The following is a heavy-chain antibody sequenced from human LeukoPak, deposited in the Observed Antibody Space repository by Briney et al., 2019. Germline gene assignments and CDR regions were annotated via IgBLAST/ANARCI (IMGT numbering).Heavy chain of an antibody. V-gene: IGHV4-61*02. J-gene: IGHJ4*02. D-gene: IGHD2-2*01. CDR2: IYTSGST. CDR3: ARLSDCSSTSCYLDY. CDR1: GGSVSSGTYY. Sequence: SQTLSLTCTVSGGSVSSGTYYWNWIRQPAGKGLEWIGRIYTSGSTNYNPSLKSRVTMSVDTSKNQFSLKLSSVTTADTAVYYCARLSDCSSTSCYLDYWGQGTLVTASS.